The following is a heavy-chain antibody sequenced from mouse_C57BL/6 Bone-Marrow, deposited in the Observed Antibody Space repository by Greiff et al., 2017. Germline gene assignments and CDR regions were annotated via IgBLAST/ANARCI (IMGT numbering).Heavy chain of an antibody. V-gene: IGHV5-4*03. CDR3: ARGLFITTMDY. CDR1: GFTFSSYA. J-gene: IGHJ4*01. D-gene: IGHD1-1*01. CDR2: ISDGGSYT. Sequence: EVKLMESGGGLVKPGGSLKLSCAASGFTFSSYAMSWVRQTPEKRLEWVATISDGGSYTYYPDNVKGRFTISRDNAKNNLYLQMSHLKSEDTAMYYCARGLFITTMDYWGQGTSVTVSS.